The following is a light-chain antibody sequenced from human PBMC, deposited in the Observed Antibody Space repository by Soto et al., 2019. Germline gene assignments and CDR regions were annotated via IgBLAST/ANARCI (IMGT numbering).Light chain of an antibody. V-gene: IGLV2-8*01. CDR1: SSDVGGYNY. J-gene: IGLJ2*01. CDR2: EVT. Sequence: QSVLTQPPSASGSPGQSVTISCTGTSSDVGGYNYVSWYQQHPGKAPKLMIFEVTKRPPGVPDRFSGSKSGNTASLTVSGLQAEDEADYYCSSYAGSNPVIFGGGTKVTVL. CDR3: SSYAGSNPVI.